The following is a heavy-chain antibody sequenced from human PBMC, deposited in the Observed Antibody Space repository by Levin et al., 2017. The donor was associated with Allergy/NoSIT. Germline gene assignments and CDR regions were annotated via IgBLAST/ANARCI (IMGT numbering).Heavy chain of an antibody. CDR2: IYYSGST. V-gene: IGHV4-59*01. D-gene: IGHD6-13*01. J-gene: IGHJ6*03. CDR1: GGSISSYY. Sequence: SETLSLTCTVSGGSISSYYWSWIRQPPGKGLEWIGYIYYSGSTNYNPSLKSRVTISVDTSKNQFSLKLSSVTAADTAVYYCARGIAAAGSGPLLYYYYYYMDVWGKGTTVTVSS. CDR3: ARGIAAAGSGPLLYYYYYYMDV.